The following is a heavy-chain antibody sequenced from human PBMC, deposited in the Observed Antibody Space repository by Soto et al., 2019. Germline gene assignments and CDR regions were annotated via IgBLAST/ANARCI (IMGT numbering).Heavy chain of an antibody. CDR2: INPNSGGT. D-gene: IGHD6-13*01. CDR1: GYTFTGYY. V-gene: IGHV1-2*04. Sequence: ASVKVCCKASGYTFTGYYMHWVRQAPGQGLEWMGWINPNSGGTNYAQKFQGWVTMTRDTSISTAYMELSRLRSDDTAVYYCARDLIAAAGTQDYYYYYGMDVWGQGTTVTVSS. J-gene: IGHJ6*02. CDR3: ARDLIAAAGTQDYYYYYGMDV.